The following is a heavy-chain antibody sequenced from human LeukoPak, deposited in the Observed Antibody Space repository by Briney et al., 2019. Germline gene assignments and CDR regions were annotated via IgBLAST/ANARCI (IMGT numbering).Heavy chain of an antibody. J-gene: IGHJ4*02. D-gene: IGHD6-13*01. CDR3: ASASSHRIAAGGDY. CDR1: GFTFSNYW. CDR2: INSYGSSR. V-gene: IGHV3-74*01. Sequence: SGGSLRLSCAASGFTFSNYWMHWVRQAPGKGLVWVSRINSYGSSRNYADSVKGRFTISRDNAKNTLYLQMNSLRAEDTAVYYCASASSHRIAAGGDYWGQGTLVTVSS.